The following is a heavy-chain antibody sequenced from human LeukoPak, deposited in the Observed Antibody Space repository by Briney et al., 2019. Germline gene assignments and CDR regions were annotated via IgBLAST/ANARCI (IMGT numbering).Heavy chain of an antibody. CDR2: IFRIGST. V-gene: IGHV4-38-2*02. CDR1: GFSITTGYY. J-gene: IGHJ4*02. Sequence: SETLSLTCTVSGFSITTGYYWAWIRQPPGKGLEWIETIFRIGSTYYNPSLKSRVTISVDTSKNQFSLKLSSVTAADTALYYCARVIDVAAAGYFDSWGQGTQVTVSS. CDR3: ARVIDVAAAGYFDS. D-gene: IGHD6-13*01.